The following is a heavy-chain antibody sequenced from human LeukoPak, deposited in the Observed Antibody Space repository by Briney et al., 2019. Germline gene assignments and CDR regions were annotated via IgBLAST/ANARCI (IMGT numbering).Heavy chain of an antibody. CDR1: GFTLSSFW. V-gene: IGHV3-7*04. D-gene: IGHD3-16*02. CDR2: IKQDGSEK. J-gene: IGHJ3*01. Sequence: GGSLSLSCAASGFTLSSFWMSWVGQAPGKGLEYVANIKQDGSEKYYVDSVKGRFTISRDNAKNSLYLQMNSLRAEDTAVYYCARGQVVTWGPGTMVTVSS. CDR3: ARGQVVT.